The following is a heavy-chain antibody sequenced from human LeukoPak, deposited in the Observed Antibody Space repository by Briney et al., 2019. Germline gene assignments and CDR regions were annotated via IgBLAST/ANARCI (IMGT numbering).Heavy chain of an antibody. D-gene: IGHD1-26*01. V-gene: IGHV4-4*02. Sequence: SGTLSLTCAVSGGSISSSYWWSWVRQPPGKGLEWIGEIYHSGSTSYNPSLKSRVTISVDKSNNQFSLKLSSVTAADTAVYYCARIGGYSGSLDYLDCWGQGTLVTVSS. CDR3: ARIGGYSGSLDYLDC. J-gene: IGHJ4*02. CDR2: IYHSGST. CDR1: GGSISSSYW.